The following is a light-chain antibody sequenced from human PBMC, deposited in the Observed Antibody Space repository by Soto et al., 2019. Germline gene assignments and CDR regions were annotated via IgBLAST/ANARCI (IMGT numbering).Light chain of an antibody. V-gene: IGKV1-6*01. CDR1: QGVRND. Sequence: AIQMTQSPSSLSASVGDRVTLTCRASQGVRNDLGWYQQKPGKAPKLLIYAASSLQIGVPSRFSGSGSGTDFTLTISSLQPEDFATYYCLQDYNYPYTFGQGTKLEIK. CDR2: AAS. CDR3: LQDYNYPYT. J-gene: IGKJ2*01.